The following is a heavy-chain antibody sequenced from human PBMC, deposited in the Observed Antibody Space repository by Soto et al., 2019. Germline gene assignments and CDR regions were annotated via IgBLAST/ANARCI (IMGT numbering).Heavy chain of an antibody. D-gene: IGHD6-19*01. Sequence: GESLKISCKGSGYDLATYWIGWVRQMPGKGLEWMGIIYPGDSDTKYSPSFQGQVTISVDKSISTAYLQWSSLKASDTAMYYCARQRYNSGPTDNDMDVWGQGTTVTVSS. CDR2: IYPGDSDT. CDR3: ARQRYNSGPTDNDMDV. V-gene: IGHV5-51*01. J-gene: IGHJ6*02. CDR1: GYDLATYW.